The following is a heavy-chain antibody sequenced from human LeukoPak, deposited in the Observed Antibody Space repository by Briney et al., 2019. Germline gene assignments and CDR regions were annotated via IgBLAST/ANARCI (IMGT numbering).Heavy chain of an antibody. CDR3: ARGFWGSYRFNY. D-gene: IGHD3-16*02. V-gene: IGHV1-2*06. CDR2: INPNSGGT. CDR1: GYTFTGYY. J-gene: IGHJ4*02. Sequence: ASVKVSCKASGYTFTGYYMHWVRQAPGQGLEWMGRINPNSGGTNYAQKFQGRVTMTRDTSISTAYVELSRLRSDDTAVYYCARGFWGSYRFNYWGQGTLVTVSS.